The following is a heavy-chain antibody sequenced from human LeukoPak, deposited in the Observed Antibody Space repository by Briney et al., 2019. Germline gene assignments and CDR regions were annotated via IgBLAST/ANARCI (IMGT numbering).Heavy chain of an antibody. CDR3: ARGWLAETTVVTPYNY. Sequence: ASVMVSCKTSGGAFSSYDISWLRQAPGQGLEWMGGITPIFGTANYAQKFQGRVTITAVESMSTAYMELSSLRPEDTAVYYCARGWLAETTVVTPYNYWGQGTLVTVSS. CDR1: GGAFSSYD. D-gene: IGHD4-23*01. J-gene: IGHJ4*02. CDR2: ITPIFGTA. V-gene: IGHV1-69*13.